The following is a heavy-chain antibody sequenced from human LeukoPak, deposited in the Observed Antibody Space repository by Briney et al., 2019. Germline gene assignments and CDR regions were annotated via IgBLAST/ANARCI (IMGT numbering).Heavy chain of an antibody. J-gene: IGHJ4*02. CDR3: ARTVVVVPAAMGSYYFDY. V-gene: IGHV1-18*04. D-gene: IGHD2-2*01. Sequence: GASVKVSCKASGYTFTSYGISWVRQAPGQGLEWMGWIGAYNGNTNYAQKLQGRVTMTTDTSTSTAYMELRSLRSDDTAVYYCARTVVVVPAAMGSYYFDYWGQGTLVTVSS. CDR2: IGAYNGNT. CDR1: GYTFTSYG.